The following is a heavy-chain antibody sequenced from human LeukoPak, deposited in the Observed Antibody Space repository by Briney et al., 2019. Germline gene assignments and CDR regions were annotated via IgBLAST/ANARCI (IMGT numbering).Heavy chain of an antibody. D-gene: IGHD2/OR15-2a*01. CDR2: INPNSGGT. J-gene: IGHJ4*02. V-gene: IGHV1-2*02. CDR1: GYTFTGYY. CDR3: ARDPLYESGPPVDY. Sequence: ASVKVSCKASGYTFTGYYMNWVRQAPGQGLEWMGRINPNSGGTNYAQKFQGRVTMTRDTSISTAYMELSRLRSDDTAVYYCARDPLYESGPPVDYWGQGTLVTVSS.